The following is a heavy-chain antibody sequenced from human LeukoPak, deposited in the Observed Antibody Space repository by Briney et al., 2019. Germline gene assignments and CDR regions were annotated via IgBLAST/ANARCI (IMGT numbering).Heavy chain of an antibody. CDR3: ATLGYDFWSGYYPYYYYGMDV. V-gene: IGHV4-4*07. CDR2: IYTSGSA. J-gene: IGHJ6*02. CDR1: GGSISSYY. D-gene: IGHD3-3*01. Sequence: SETLSLTCTVSGGSISSYYWSWTRQPAGKGLEWIGRIYTSGSANYNPSLKSRVTMSVDTSKNQFSLKLSSVTAADTAVYYCATLGYDFWSGYYPYYYYGMDVWGQGALVAVSS.